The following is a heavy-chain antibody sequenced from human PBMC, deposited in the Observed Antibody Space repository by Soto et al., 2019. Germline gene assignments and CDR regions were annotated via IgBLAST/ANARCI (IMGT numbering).Heavy chain of an antibody. V-gene: IGHV3-30*03. D-gene: IGHD6-6*01. CDR2: ISYDGSNK. CDR3: ARDWGVEYSSSPEASVYYGMDV. CDR1: GFTFSSYG. J-gene: IGHJ6*02. Sequence: RRLSCAASGFTFSSYGMHWVRQAPGKGLEWVAVISYDGSNKYYADSVKGRFTIFRDNAKNSLYLQMNSLRDEDTAVYYCARDWGVEYSSSPEASVYYGMDVWGQGTTVTVSS.